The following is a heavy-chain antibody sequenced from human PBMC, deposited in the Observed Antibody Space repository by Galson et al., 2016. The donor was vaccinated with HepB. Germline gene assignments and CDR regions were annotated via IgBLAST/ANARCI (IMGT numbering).Heavy chain of an antibody. Sequence: SLRLSCAASGFTFSTYSMNWVRQAPGKGLEWVAVISFDGSNKYYADSVRGRFTISRDNSKNTLYLQMNSLGAEDTALYYCARDRRVGPTPTSLNYWGQGTLVTVSS. CDR2: ISFDGSNK. J-gene: IGHJ4*02. CDR1: GFTFSTYS. D-gene: IGHD1-26*01. CDR3: ARDRRVGPTPTSLNY. V-gene: IGHV3-30*03.